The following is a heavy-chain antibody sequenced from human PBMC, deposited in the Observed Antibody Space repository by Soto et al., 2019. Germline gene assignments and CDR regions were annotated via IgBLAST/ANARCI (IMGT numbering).Heavy chain of an antibody. CDR1: GYSFTGYW. CDR2: IYPANSDA. CDR3: ARSVVKGNSVLDAFDI. D-gene: IGHD2-15*01. Sequence: GESLKISCKGSGYSFTGYWIGWARQMPGKGLEWMGIIYPANSDARYSPSFQGQVTISVDKSISTAYLQWSSLKASDTAMFYCARSVVKGNSVLDAFDIWGQGTMVTVSS. J-gene: IGHJ3*02. V-gene: IGHV5-51*01.